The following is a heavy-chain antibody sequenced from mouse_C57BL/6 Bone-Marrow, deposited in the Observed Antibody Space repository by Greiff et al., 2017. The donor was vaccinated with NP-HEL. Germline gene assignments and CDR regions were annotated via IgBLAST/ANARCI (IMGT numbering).Heavy chain of an antibody. J-gene: IGHJ4*01. CDR1: GYTFTSYW. V-gene: IGHV1-52*01. CDR2: IDPSDSET. Sequence: QVQLKQPGAELVRPGSSVKLSCKASGYTFTSYWMHWVKQRPIQGLEWIGNIDPSDSETHYNQKFKDKATLTVDKSSSTAYMQLSSLTSEDSAVYYCAAFYYGNLYAMDYWGQGTSVTVSS. CDR3: AAFYYGNLYAMDY. D-gene: IGHD2-1*01.